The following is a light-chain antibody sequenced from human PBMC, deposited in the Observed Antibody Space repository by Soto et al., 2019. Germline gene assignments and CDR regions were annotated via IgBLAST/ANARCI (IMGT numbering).Light chain of an antibody. V-gene: IGLV2-14*01. CDR2: DVS. Sequence: QSVLTQPASVSRSPGQSITISCTGTSSDVGGYNYVSWYQQHPGKAPKLMIYDVSNRPSGVSNRFSGSKSGNTASLTIPGLQAEDEADYYCSSYTSSSTLYVFGTGTKVTVL. J-gene: IGLJ1*01. CDR3: SSYTSSSTLYV. CDR1: SSDVGGYNY.